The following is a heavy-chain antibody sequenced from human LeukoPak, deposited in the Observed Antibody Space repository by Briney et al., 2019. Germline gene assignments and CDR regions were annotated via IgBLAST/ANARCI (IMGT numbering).Heavy chain of an antibody. V-gene: IGHV1-18*01. CDR2: ISTYNGNT. CDR3: ARDQGYYFDY. J-gene: IGHJ4*02. Sequence: ASVKVSCKASGYTFTSYGVSWVRQAPGQGLEWMGWISTYNGNTNYAQKFRGRVNMTTDTSTSTAYMELRSLRSDDTAVYYCARDQGYYFDYWGQGTLVTVSS. CDR1: GYTFTSYG.